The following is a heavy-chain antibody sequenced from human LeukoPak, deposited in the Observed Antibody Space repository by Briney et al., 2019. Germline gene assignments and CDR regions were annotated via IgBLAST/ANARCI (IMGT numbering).Heavy chain of an antibody. CDR2: INSDGSGT. Sequence: GGSLRLSCAASGFTYSTYWMHWVRQAPGKGLVWVSQINSDGSGTSYTDSVKGRFTISRDNAKNTLYLQMNSLGAEDTAVYYCARDNYGFLDYWGQGTVVIVSS. CDR1: GFTYSTYW. J-gene: IGHJ4*02. V-gene: IGHV3-74*01. D-gene: IGHD3-10*01. CDR3: ARDNYGFLDY.